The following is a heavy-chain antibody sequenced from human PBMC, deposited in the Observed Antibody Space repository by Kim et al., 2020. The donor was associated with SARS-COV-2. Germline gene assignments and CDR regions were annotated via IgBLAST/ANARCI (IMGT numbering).Heavy chain of an antibody. CDR2: DGSST. V-gene: IGHV3-74*01. CDR3: ARSMDV. J-gene: IGHJ6*02. Sequence: DGSSTNYADSVKGRFTISRDNAKNTLYLQMNSLRAEDTAVYYCARSMDVWGQGTTVTVSS.